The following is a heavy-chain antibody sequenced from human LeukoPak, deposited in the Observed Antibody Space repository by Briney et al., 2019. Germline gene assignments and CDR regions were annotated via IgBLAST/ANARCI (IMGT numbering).Heavy chain of an antibody. V-gene: IGHV3-9*03. D-gene: IGHD3-22*01. CDR3: AKDMGGTMIVVAIDY. J-gene: IGHJ4*02. CDR1: EFTFDDYA. CDR2: ISWNSGSI. Sequence: GRSLRLSCAASEFTFDDYAMHWVRQAPGKGLEWVSGISWNSGSIGYADSVKGRFTISRDNAKNSLYLQMNSLRAEDMALYYCAKDMGGTMIVVAIDYWGQGTLVTVSS.